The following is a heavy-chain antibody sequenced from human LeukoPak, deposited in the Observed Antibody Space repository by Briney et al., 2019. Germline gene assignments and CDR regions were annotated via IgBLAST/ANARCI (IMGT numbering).Heavy chain of an antibody. Sequence: RASVKVSCKASGGTFSSYAISWVRQAPGQGLEWMGGIIPIFGTANYAQKFQGRVTITADESTSTAYMELSSLRSEDTAVYYCARGRGEYCSSTSCPSYDYWGQGTLVTVSS. D-gene: IGHD2-2*01. V-gene: IGHV1-69*13. J-gene: IGHJ4*02. CDR1: GGTFSSYA. CDR2: IIPIFGTA. CDR3: ARGRGEYCSSTSCPSYDY.